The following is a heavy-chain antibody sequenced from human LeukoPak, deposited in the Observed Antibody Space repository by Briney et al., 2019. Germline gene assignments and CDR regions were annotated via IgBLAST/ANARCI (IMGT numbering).Heavy chain of an antibody. J-gene: IGHJ4*02. CDR1: GFIFSNYY. CDR3: GRGKSPAAVDD. D-gene: IGHD2-2*01. Sequence: GGSLRLSCAASGFIFSNYYMHWIRQAPGKGLVWVSHINGDGSNINYADSVKGRFTISRDNAENTLYLQMNSLRVEDTVLYYCGRGKSPAAVDDWGQGTLVTVPS. CDR2: INGDGSNI. V-gene: IGHV3-74*01.